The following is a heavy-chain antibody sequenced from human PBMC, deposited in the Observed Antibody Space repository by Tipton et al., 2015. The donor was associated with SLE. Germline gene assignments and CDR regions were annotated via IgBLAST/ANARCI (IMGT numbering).Heavy chain of an antibody. J-gene: IGHJ2*01. Sequence: TLSLTCTVSGDSITSGGYYWSWIRQHPGKGLEWIGYIYDSGTASYNPSLKSRITLSVDTSKNQFSLRLSSVTAADTAVYYCARRGYKSWYFDLWGRGALVTVSS. CDR1: GDSITSGGYY. CDR3: ARRGYKSWYFDL. CDR2: IYDSGTA. D-gene: IGHD5-24*01. V-gene: IGHV4-31*03.